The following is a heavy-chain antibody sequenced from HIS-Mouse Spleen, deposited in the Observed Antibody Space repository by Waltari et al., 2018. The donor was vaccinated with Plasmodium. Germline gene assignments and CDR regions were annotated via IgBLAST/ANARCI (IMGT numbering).Heavy chain of an antibody. CDR3: ARLRYSYGYIDY. J-gene: IGHJ4*02. Sequence: QVQLQESGPGLVKPSETLSLTCTVSGGSISSYYWSWTRQPPGKGLEWIGYIYYSRIANHTPSLKRRVPLSADASKTQCSLVLSAVTAAETAVDYCARLRYSYGYIDYWGQGTLVTVSS. D-gene: IGHD5-18*01. CDR1: GGSISSYY. CDR2: IYYSRIA. V-gene: IGHV4-59*08.